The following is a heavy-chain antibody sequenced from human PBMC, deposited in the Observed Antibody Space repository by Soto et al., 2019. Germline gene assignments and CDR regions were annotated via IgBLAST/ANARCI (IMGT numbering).Heavy chain of an antibody. CDR3: AKYNSPAYSYGAYYYYYGVDV. J-gene: IGHJ6*02. V-gene: IGHV3-30*02. CDR1: GFTFSSYG. Sequence: PGGSLRLSCAVSGFTFSSYGMHWVRQAPGKGQEWVAVIWYDGSNKYYADSVKGRFTISRNNSKTTLYLQMNSLRAEDTAVYYCAKYNSPAYSYGAYYYYYGVDVWGQGTTVTVSS. D-gene: IGHD5-18*01. CDR2: IWYDGSNK.